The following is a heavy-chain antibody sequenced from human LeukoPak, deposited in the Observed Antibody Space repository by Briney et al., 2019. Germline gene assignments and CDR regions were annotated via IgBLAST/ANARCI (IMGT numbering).Heavy chain of an antibody. CDR3: TTDGNYSSSGTYWFDP. J-gene: IGHJ5*02. V-gene: IGHV3-15*01. CDR2: IKSEADGGTA. Sequence: KPGGSLRLSCAVSGLTFSTAWMAWVRQSPEKGLEWVGRIKSEADGGTAEYGAPVTGRFTISRDDSINTIYLQMSSLKNEDTGVYYCTTDGNYSSSGTYWFDPWGQGTLVTVSS. CDR1: GLTFSTAW. D-gene: IGHD6-13*01.